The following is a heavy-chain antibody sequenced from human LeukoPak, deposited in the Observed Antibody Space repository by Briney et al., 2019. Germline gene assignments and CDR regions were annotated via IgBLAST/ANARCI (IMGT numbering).Heavy chain of an antibody. Sequence: GGSRRLSCAASGFTFSSYAMSWVRQAPGKGLEWVSAISGSGGSTYYADSVKGRFTISRDNSKNTLYLQMNSLRAEDTAVYYCAKDLDGSGSYLGYWGQGTLVTVSS. D-gene: IGHD3-10*01. V-gene: IGHV3-23*01. J-gene: IGHJ4*02. CDR1: GFTFSSYA. CDR3: AKDLDGSGSYLGY. CDR2: ISGSGGST.